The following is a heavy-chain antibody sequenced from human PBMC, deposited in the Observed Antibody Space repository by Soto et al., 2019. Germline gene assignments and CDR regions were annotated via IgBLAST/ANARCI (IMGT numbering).Heavy chain of an antibody. J-gene: IGHJ6*02. CDR3: ARDQISMTSYGMDV. V-gene: IGHV4-39*02. D-gene: IGHD2-21*02. CDR1: GGSISSSSYY. Sequence: SETLSLTCTVSGGSISSSSYYWGWIRQPPGKGLEWIGSIYYSGNTYYNPSLKSRVTISVDTAKNQFSLKLSSVTAADTAVYYCARDQISMTSYGMDVWGQGPTVTVSS. CDR2: IYYSGNT.